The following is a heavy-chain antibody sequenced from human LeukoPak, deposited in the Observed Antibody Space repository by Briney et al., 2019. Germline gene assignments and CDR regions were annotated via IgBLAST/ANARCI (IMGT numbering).Heavy chain of an antibody. Sequence: SETLSLTCTVSGGSISSSSYYWGWIRQPPGKGLEWIVSIYYSGSTYYNPSLKSRVTISVDTSKNQFSLKLSSVTAADTAVYYCATYGINGMDVWGQGTTVTVSS. D-gene: IGHD3-10*01. J-gene: IGHJ6*02. CDR3: ATYGINGMDV. CDR2: IYYSGST. CDR1: GGSISSSSYY. V-gene: IGHV4-39*01.